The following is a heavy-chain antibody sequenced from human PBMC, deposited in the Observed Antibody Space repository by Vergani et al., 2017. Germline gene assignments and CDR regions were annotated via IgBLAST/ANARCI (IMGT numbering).Heavy chain of an antibody. J-gene: IGHJ5*02. V-gene: IGHV4-34*01. CDR3: ARASRGYSYGGLREFDP. CDR2: INHSGST. CDR1: GGSFSGYY. Sequence: QVQLQQWGAGLLKPSETLSLTCAVHGGSFSGYYWSWIRQPPGKGLEGIGEINHSGSTNYNPSLKRRVTISVDTSKNQFALKLSSLTAADTAVYYCARASRGYSYGGLREFDPWGQGTLVTVSS. D-gene: IGHD5-18*01.